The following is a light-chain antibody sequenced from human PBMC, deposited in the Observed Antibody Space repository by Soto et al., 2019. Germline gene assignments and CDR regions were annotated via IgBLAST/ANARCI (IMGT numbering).Light chain of an antibody. CDR1: SSDIGDYNS. Sequence: QSALTQPASVSGSPGQSITISCTGTSSDIGDYNSVSWYQQHPGKAPKLIIYEVTNRPSGVSNRFSGSKSGNTASLTISGLQAEDEAIYYCSSYTTSNTLDVVFGGGTQLTVL. CDR3: SSYTTSNTLDVV. J-gene: IGLJ2*01. V-gene: IGLV2-14*01. CDR2: EVT.